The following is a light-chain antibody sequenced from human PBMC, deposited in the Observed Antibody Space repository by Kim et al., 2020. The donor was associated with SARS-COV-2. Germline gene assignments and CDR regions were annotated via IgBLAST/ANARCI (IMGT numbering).Light chain of an antibody. CDR2: GAS. Sequence: LSAAERATPSCRASQSNSTDLACYQHTHAQPPKLVIYGASTRATGIPARFSGSGSGTDFTLTISSLQSEDFAVYYCQQYNRRPRTFGQGTKVDIK. CDR1: QSNSTD. V-gene: IGKV3-15*01. J-gene: IGKJ1*01. CDR3: QQYNRRPRT.